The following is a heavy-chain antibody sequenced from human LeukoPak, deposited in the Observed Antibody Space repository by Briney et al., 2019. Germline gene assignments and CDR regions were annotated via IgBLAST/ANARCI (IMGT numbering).Heavy chain of an antibody. CDR2: INPNSGDT. J-gene: IGHJ4*02. V-gene: IGHV1-2*02. CDR3: ASAPSDWYFDY. Sequence: ASVKVSCKASGYTFTGCYIHWVRQAPGQELDWMGWINPNSGDTSYAQRFQGRVTMTRDTSISAAYMELSSLRSDDTAMYFWASAPSDWYFDYWGQGTLVTVSS. D-gene: IGHD2-21*02. CDR1: GYTFTGCY.